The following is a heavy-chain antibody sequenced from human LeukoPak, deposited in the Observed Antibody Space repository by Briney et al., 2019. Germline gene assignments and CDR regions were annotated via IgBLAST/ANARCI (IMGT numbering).Heavy chain of an antibody. J-gene: IGHJ1*01. CDR3: ARGSNYYDSRGYYGAPPEYFQH. Sequence: PSETLSLTCAVYGGSFSGYYWSWIRQPPGQGLEWIGEINHSGSPNYNPSLKSRVTISVDTSKNQFSLKLSSVTAADTAVYYCARGSNYYDSRGYYGAPPEYFQHWGQGTLVTVSS. CDR2: INHSGSP. D-gene: IGHD3-22*01. CDR1: GGSFSGYY. V-gene: IGHV4-34*01.